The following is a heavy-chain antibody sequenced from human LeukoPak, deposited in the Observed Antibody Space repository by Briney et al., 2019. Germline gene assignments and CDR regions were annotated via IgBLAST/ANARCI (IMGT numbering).Heavy chain of an antibody. CDR2: INPKNGDT. Sequence: ASVKVSCKASGYSFSGYYVHWVRQAPGQGLEWMGWINPKNGDTNYAQKFQGRVTLTRDTSIATAYMELSRLRSVDTAVYYCARAPPLNTNYDLLTGSYKPKFDYWGQGSLVTVSS. CDR1: GYSFSGYY. D-gene: IGHD3-9*01. CDR3: ARAPPLNTNYDLLTGSYKPKFDY. J-gene: IGHJ4*02. V-gene: IGHV1-2*02.